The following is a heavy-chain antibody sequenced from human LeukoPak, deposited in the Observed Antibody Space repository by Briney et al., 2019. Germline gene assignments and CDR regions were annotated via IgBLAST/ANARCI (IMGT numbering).Heavy chain of an antibody. CDR2: IYTSGST. D-gene: IGHD3-3*01. Sequence: SQTLSLTCTVSGGSISSGSYYWSWIRQPAGKGLEWIGRIYTSGSTNYNPSLKRRVTISVDTSKNQFSLKMSSVTAACTAVYYCARDLGLEWSKLMDVGGKRTTVTVSS. CDR3: ARDLGLEWSKLMDV. CDR1: GGSISSGSYY. J-gene: IGHJ6*04. V-gene: IGHV4-61*02.